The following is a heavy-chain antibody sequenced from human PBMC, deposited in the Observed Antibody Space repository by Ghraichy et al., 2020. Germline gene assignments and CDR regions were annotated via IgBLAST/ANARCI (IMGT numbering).Heavy chain of an antibody. CDR3: ASGGYYYDSSGYPESLYYYYYGMDV. Sequence: GESLNISCAASGFTFSSYWMHWVRQAPGKGLVWVSRINSDGSSTSYADSVKGRFTISRDNAKNTLYLQMNSLRAEDTAVYYCASGGYYYDSSGYPESLYYYYYGMDVWGQGTTVTVSS. CDR1: GFTFSSYW. J-gene: IGHJ6*02. CDR2: INSDGSST. D-gene: IGHD3-22*01. V-gene: IGHV3-74*01.